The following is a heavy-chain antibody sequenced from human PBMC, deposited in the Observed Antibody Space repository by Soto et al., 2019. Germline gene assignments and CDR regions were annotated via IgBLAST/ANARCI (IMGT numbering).Heavy chain of an antibody. CDR1: GFTFDDYA. D-gene: IGHD3-10*01. CDR3: AKDVYGSGTLENNWFDP. J-gene: IGHJ5*02. CDR2: ISWNSGSI. V-gene: IGHV3-9*01. Sequence: GGSLRLSCAASGFTFDDYAMHWVRQAPGKGLEWVSGISWNSGSIGYADSVKGRFTISRDNAKNSLYLQMNSLRAEDTALYYCAKDVYGSGTLENNWFDPWGQGTLVTVSS.